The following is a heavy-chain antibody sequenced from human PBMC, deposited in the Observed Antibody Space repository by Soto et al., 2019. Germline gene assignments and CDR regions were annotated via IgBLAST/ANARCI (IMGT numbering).Heavy chain of an antibody. CDR2: INPSGGST. CDR1: NYY. Sequence: NYYIHWVRQAPGQGLEWMGVINPSGGSTSYAQKFQGRVTMTRDTSTSTVYMELNSLKTEDTAVYYCTRRAFSSAAGPNYYYYGMDVWGQGTTVTVSS. D-gene: IGHD6-13*01. J-gene: IGHJ6*02. CDR3: TRRAFSSAAGPNYYYYGMDV. V-gene: IGHV1-46*03.